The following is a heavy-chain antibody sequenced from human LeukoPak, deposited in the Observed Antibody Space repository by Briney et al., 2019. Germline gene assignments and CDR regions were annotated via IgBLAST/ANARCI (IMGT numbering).Heavy chain of an antibody. CDR1: GGSISSYY. CDR2: IYYSGST. D-gene: IGHD4-4*01. CDR3: ARVRDYSNYYSYYYGMDV. J-gene: IGHJ6*02. Sequence: SETLSLTCTVSGGSISSYYWSWIRQPPGKGLEWIGYIYYSGSTNYNPSLKSRVTMSVDTSKNQFSLKLSSVTAADTAVYYCARVRDYSNYYSYYYGMDVWGQGTTVTVSS. V-gene: IGHV4-59*12.